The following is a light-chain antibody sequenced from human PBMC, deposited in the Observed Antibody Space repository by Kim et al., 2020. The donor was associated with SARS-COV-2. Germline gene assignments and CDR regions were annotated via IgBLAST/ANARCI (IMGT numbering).Light chain of an antibody. Sequence: LSPGERATLSCRASQSVSSSYLGWYQQKSGQAPRLLMYGTSTRATGIPDRFSGSGSGTDFTLTISRLEPEDFAVYYCQQYGNAPYTFGQGTKLEI. CDR3: QQYGNAPYT. CDR2: GTS. CDR1: QSVSSSY. V-gene: IGKV3-20*01. J-gene: IGKJ2*01.